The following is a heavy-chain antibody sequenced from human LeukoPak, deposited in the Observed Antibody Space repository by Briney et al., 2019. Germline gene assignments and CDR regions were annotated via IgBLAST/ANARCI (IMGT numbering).Heavy chain of an antibody. J-gene: IGHJ6*02. D-gene: IGHD2-15*01. CDR3: ARDLGYCSGGSCYDGAYYGMDV. CDR2: IYYSGST. Sequence: PSETLSLTCTVSGGSISSYYWSWIRQPPGKGLEWIGYIYYSGSTNYNPSLKSRVTISVDTSKNQFSLKLSSVTAADTAVYYCARDLGYCSGGSCYDGAYYGMDVWGQGTTVTVSS. CDR1: GGSISSYY. V-gene: IGHV4-59*01.